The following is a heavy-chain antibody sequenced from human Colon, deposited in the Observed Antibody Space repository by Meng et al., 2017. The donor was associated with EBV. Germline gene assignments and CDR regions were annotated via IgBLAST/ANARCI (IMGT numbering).Heavy chain of an antibody. J-gene: IGHJ1*01. CDR2: NPHRGSS. D-gene: IGHD3-10*01. V-gene: IGHV4-4*02. CDR3: LRGSGGSV. Sequence: QVEWRESRPALVTPSETLSLPCAVLSDSITNHNWWAWVRQPPGKGLEWIGENPHRGSSAYNPSLKSRVSMSIDKYKNQFSLKVTYVTAADTAVYHCLRGSGGSVWGQGTLVTASS. CDR1: SDSITNHNW.